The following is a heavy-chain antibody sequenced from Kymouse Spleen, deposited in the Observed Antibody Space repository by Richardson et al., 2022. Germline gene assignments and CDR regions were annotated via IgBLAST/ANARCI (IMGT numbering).Heavy chain of an antibody. D-gene: IGHD2-21*02. CDR2: IWYDGSNK. J-gene: IGHJ4*02. CDR3: AIIPPYCGGDCHFDY. V-gene: IGHV3-33*01. Sequence: QVQLVESGGGVVQPGRSLRLSCAASGFTFSSYGMHWVRQAPGKGLEWVAVIWYDGSNKYYADSVKGRFTISRDNSKNTLYLQMNSLRAEDTAVYYCAIIPPYCGGDCHFDYWGQGTLVTVSS. CDR1: GFTFSSYG.